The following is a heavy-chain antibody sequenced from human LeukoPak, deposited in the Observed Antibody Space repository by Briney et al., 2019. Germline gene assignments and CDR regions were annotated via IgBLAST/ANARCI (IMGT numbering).Heavy chain of an antibody. J-gene: IGHJ4*02. V-gene: IGHV3-21*01. D-gene: IGHD1-7*01. CDR3: ARSTTRGGDY. CDR1: GFTFSSYS. Sequence: GGSLRLSCAASGFTFSSYSMNWVRQAPGKGLEWVSSISSSSYIYYADSVKGRFTISRDNAKNSLYLQMNSLRAEDTAVYYRARSTTRGGDYWGQGTLVTVSS. CDR2: ISSSSYI.